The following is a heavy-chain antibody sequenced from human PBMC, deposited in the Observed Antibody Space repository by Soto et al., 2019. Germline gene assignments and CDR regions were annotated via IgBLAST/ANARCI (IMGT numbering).Heavy chain of an antibody. V-gene: IGHV4-39*01. J-gene: IGHJ4*02. CDR1: GDSITSTSYY. CDR2: IHYSGST. Sequence: SETLSLTCTVSGDSITSTSYYWGWIRQPSGKGLEWIGCIHYSGSTYYNPSLRSRVTSSVDTSKNQFSLKVSSVTAADTAVYYCARRLFSSTWPSYFDYWGEGTLVTVS. CDR3: ARRLFSSTWPSYFDY. D-gene: IGHD6-13*01.